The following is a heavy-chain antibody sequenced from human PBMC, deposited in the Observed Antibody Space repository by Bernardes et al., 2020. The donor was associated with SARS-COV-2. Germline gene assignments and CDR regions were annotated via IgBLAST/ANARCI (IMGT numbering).Heavy chain of an antibody. D-gene: IGHD3-10*01. V-gene: IGHV3-74*01. Sequence: GGSLRLSCAASGFSVSNTWMHWVRQVPGKGLVWVSRIADYGSRTDYAASVRGRFTISRDNAKNTVNLQMNSLRLEDTGVYYCARDMVGPYDQWGQGTRVTVSA. CDR3: ARDMVGPYDQ. CDR1: GFSVSNTW. J-gene: IGHJ5*02. CDR2: IADYGSRT.